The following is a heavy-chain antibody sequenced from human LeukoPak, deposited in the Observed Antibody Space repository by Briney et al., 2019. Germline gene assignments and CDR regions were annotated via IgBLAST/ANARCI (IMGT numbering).Heavy chain of an antibody. CDR3: AKHYYDSSGYYYVPFDY. CDR2: ISGSGGST. J-gene: IGHJ4*02. D-gene: IGHD3-22*01. Sequence: GGSLRLSCAASGFTFSRHWMSWVRQAPGKGLEWVSAISGSGGSTYYADSVKGRFTISRDNSKNTLYLQMNSLRAEDTAVYYCAKHYYDSSGYYYVPFDYWGQGTLVTVSS. V-gene: IGHV3-23*01. CDR1: GFTFSRHW.